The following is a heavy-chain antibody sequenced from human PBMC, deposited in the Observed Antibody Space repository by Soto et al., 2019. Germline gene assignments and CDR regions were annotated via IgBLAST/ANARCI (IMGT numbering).Heavy chain of an antibody. V-gene: IGHV3-30*18. J-gene: IGHJ3*02. D-gene: IGHD1-26*01. CDR1: GFSFTTYV. CDR2: ISHDGSYK. CDR3: AKGLLAIVGTTLPRDAFNI. Sequence: GGSLRLSCAASGFSFTTYVMHWVRQAPGKGLEWVAVISHDGSYKYYGDAVKGRFTISRDTSKNAVYLEMNSLRPEDTAVYYCAKGLLAIVGTTLPRDAFNIWGQGTMVTFS.